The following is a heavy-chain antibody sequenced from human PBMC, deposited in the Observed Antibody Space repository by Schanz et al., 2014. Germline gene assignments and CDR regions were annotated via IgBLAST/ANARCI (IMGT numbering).Heavy chain of an antibody. Sequence: EVQLLESGGGLVQPGGSLRLSCAASGFGFSSYSMNWVRQAPGKGLEWVSYISGSSRTINYADSMKGRFTVSRDNAENALYLQMNSLRAEDTGLYFCARGGSGSHYRLDYWGQGTLVTVSS. D-gene: IGHD1-26*01. J-gene: IGHJ4*02. CDR3: ARGGSGSHYRLDY. V-gene: IGHV3-48*01. CDR2: ISGSSRTI. CDR1: GFGFSSYS.